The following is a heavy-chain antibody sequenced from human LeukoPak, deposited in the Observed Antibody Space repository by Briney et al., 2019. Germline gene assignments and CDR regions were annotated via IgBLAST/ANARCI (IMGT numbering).Heavy chain of an antibody. V-gene: IGHV5-51*01. J-gene: IGHJ4*02. D-gene: IGHD1-26*01. CDR2: IYPGDSDT. CDR1: GYSFSSYW. Sequence: GESLKISCKGSGYSFSSYWIGWVRQIPGKGLEWMGIIYPGDSDTRYSPSFQGQVTISADKSISTTYLQWSSLKASDTAIYYCARLYIGSFDDWGQGTLVTVSS. CDR3: ARLYIGSFDD.